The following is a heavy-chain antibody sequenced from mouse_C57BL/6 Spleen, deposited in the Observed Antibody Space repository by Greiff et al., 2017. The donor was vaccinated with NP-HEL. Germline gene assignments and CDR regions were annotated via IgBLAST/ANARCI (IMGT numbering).Heavy chain of an antibody. J-gene: IGHJ4*01. CDR3: ARGIYDGYYYYAMDY. V-gene: IGHV1-53*01. Sequence: VQLKQPGTELVKPGASVKLSCKASGYTFTSYWMHWVKQRPGQGLEWIGNINPSNGGTNYNEKFKSKATLTVDKSSSTAYMQLSSLTSEDSAVYYCARGIYDGYYYYAMDYWGQGTSVTVSS. CDR1: GYTFTSYW. D-gene: IGHD2-3*01. CDR2: INPSNGGT.